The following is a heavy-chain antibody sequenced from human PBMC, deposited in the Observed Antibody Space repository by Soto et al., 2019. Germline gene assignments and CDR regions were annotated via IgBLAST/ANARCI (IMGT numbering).Heavy chain of an antibody. CDR1: GFTFSDSY. J-gene: IGHJ6*02. Sequence: GALRLSCAASGFTFSDSYMSWIRQAPGKGLEWISYITFSGNTVYYADSLKGRFTISRDNAKNSLYLQMNRLRAEDTAVYYCARVSWREKYGMDVWGQGTTVTVSS. CDR3: ARVSWREKYGMDV. CDR2: ITFSGNTV. V-gene: IGHV3-11*01.